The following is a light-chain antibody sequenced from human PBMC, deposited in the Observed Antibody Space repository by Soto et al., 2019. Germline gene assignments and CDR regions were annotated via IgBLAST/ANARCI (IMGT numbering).Light chain of an antibody. Sequence: DIQMTQSPSTLSASVGDIVTITCRASHSISSWLAWYQQKPGKAPKLLIYKASSLESGVPSRFSGSGSGTEFTLTISSLQPDDFATYYCQQYNSFPTFGQGTKVEIK. CDR3: QQYNSFPT. CDR1: HSISSW. J-gene: IGKJ1*01. V-gene: IGKV1-5*03. CDR2: KAS.